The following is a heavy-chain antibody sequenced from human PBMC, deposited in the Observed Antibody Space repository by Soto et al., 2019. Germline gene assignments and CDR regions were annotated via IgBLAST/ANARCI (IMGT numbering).Heavy chain of an antibody. V-gene: IGHV6-1*01. CDR1: GDSVSIDRTA. CDR2: TYYMSNWFY. D-gene: IGHD2-21*01. CDR3: AWGDQWLLY. Sequence: SQTLSLTCDISGDSVSIDRTAWNWISQSPSRSRGWRGCTYYMSNWFYNYAVSVSSRIAIKSDTSNNQFSLQLNSVTPEDTAAYYCAWGDQWLLYWGQGTLVTVSS. J-gene: IGHJ4*02.